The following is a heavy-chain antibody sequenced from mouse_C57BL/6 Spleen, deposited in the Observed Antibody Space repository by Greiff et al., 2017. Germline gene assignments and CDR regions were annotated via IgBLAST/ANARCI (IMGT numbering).Heavy chain of an antibody. V-gene: IGHV1-52*01. D-gene: IGHD1-1*02. CDR1: GYTFTSYW. CDR2: IDPSDSDT. Sequence: QVQLQQPGAELVRPGSSVKLSCKASGYTFTSYWMHWVKQRPIQGLAWIGNIDPSDSDTPYNQKFKDKATLTVDKSSSTAYMQLSSRTSEDSAVYYCARWGGKTSYFDYWGQGTTLTVSS. CDR3: ARWGGKTSYFDY. J-gene: IGHJ2*01.